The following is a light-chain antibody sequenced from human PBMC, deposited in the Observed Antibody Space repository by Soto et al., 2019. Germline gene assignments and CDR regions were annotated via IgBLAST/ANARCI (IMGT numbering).Light chain of an antibody. J-gene: IGKJ5*01. CDR1: QSIGYW. Sequence: DIQMTQSPSTLSASVGDRVTITCRASQSIGYWLAWYQQKQGKAPNLLIYTASTLASGVPSRFSGSGSGTESTLTISSLQPDDFATYYGQPYNSYPFAFGQGTLLEIK. V-gene: IGKV1-5*03. CDR2: TAS. CDR3: QPYNSYPFA.